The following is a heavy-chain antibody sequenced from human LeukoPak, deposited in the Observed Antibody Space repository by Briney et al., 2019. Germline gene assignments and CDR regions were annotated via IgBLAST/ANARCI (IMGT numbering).Heavy chain of an antibody. J-gene: IGHJ4*02. D-gene: IGHD3-3*01. Sequence: SETLSLTCTVSGGSISSSSCYWGWIRQPPGKGLEWIGSIYYSGSTYYNPSLKSRVTISVDTSKNQFSLKLSSVTAADTAVYYCARLEVYYDFWSGYPYYFDYWGQGTLVTVSS. CDR1: GGSISSSSCY. CDR2: IYYSGST. V-gene: IGHV4-39*01. CDR3: ARLEVYYDFWSGYPYYFDY.